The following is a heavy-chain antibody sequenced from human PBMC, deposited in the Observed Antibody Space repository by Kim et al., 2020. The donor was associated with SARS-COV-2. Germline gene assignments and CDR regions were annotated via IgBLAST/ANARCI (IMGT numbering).Heavy chain of an antibody. CDR1: GYTLTELS. CDR2: FDPEDGET. Sequence: ASVKVSCKVSGYTLTELSMHWVRQAPGKGLEWMGGFDPEDGETIYAQKFQGRVTMTEDTSTDTAYMELSSLRSEDTAVYYCATDRGWLQSNDAFDIWGQGTMVTVSS. J-gene: IGHJ3*02. CDR3: ATDRGWLQSNDAFDI. V-gene: IGHV1-24*01. D-gene: IGHD5-12*01.